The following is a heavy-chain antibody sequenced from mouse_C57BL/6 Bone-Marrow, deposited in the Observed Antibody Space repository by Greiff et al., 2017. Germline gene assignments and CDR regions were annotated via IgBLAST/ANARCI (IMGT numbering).Heavy chain of an antibody. CDR2: IYPRSGNT. V-gene: IGHV1-81*01. D-gene: IGHD1-1*01. J-gene: IGHJ1*03. CDR1: GYTFTSYG. Sequence: QVQLQQSGAELARPGASVKLSCKASGYTFTSYGISWVKQRTGQGLEWIGEIYPRSGNTYYNEKFKGKATLTADKSSSTAYMELRSLTSEDSAVYFCARRGIITTVVAWYFDVWGTGTTVTVSS. CDR3: ARRGIITTVVAWYFDV.